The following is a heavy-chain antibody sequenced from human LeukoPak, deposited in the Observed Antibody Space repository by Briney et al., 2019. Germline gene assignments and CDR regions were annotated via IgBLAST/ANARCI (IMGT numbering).Heavy chain of an antibody. CDR2: INPNSGGT. V-gene: IGHV1-2*06. CDR3: ARDGRVPAARYYYYYGMDV. CDR1: GYTFTGYY. J-gene: IGHJ6*02. D-gene: IGHD2-2*01. Sequence: ASVKVSCKASGYTFTGYYMHWVRQAPGQGLEWMGRINPNSGGTNYAQKFQGRVTMTRDTSISTAYMELSRLRSDDTAVYYCARDGRVPAARYYYYYGMDVWGQGTTVTVSS.